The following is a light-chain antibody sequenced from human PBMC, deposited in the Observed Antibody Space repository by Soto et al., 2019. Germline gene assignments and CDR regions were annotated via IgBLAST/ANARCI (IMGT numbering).Light chain of an antibody. CDR2: RSD. Sequence: QSALTQPPSASGTHGRRVSSSCSGDSSTFATNYVHWYQQLPGAAPKLLIYRSDQRPSGVPERFSGSKTGTSASLTISGLRPEDEAHYYCAAYTGNLNGPVFGGGTHLTVL. CDR1: SSTFATNY. CDR3: AAYTGNLNGPV. J-gene: IGLJ7*01. V-gene: IGLV1-47*01.